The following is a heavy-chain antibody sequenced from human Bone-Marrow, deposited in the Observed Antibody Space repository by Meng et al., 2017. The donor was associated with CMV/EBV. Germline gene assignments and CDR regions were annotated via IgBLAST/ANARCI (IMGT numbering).Heavy chain of an antibody. J-gene: IGHJ3*02. D-gene: IGHD1-26*01. CDR2: IGTAGDT. CDR3: AKVIELPAVFAFDI. V-gene: IGHV3-13*01. CDR1: GFTFSSYD. Sequence: GESLKISCAASGFTFSSYDMHWVRQATGKGLEWVSAIGTAGDTYYPGSVKGRFTISRENAKNSLFLQMNSLRAEDTAVYYCAKVIELPAVFAFDIWGQGTMVTVSS.